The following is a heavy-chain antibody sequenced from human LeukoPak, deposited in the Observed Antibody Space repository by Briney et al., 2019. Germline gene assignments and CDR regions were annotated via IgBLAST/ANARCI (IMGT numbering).Heavy chain of an antibody. CDR2: INPNSGGT. CDR1: GYTFTGYY. CDR3: ARAVDTAMAGYYYYMDV. V-gene: IGHV1-2*02. D-gene: IGHD5-18*01. Sequence: ASVKVSCKASGYTFTGYYMHWVRQAPGQGLEWMGWINPNSGGTNYAQKFQGGVTMTRDTSISTAYMELSRLRSDDTAVYYCARAVDTAMAGYYYYMDVWGKGTTVTVSS. J-gene: IGHJ6*03.